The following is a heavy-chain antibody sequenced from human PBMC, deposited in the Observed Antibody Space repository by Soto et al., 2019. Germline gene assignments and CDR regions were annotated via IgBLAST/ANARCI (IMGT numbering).Heavy chain of an antibody. CDR1: GFTFSSYG. CDR2: ISYDGSNK. D-gene: IGHD3-22*01. V-gene: IGHV3-30*18. Sequence: PGGSLRLSCAASGFTFSSYGMHWVRQAPGKGLEWVAVISYDGSNKYYADSVKGRFTIARDNSKNTLFLHMSSLRAEDTAVYYCAKEPYYDSSPPLFDYWGQGTLVTVSS. J-gene: IGHJ4*02. CDR3: AKEPYYDSSPPLFDY.